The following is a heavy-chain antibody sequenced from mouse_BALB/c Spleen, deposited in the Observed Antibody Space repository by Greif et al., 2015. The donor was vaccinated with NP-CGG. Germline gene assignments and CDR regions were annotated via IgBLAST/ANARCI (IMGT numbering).Heavy chain of an antibody. CDR3: ARRTGTEAMDY. Sequence: QVQLKQSGPELVKPGASVKISCKASGYTFTDYYINWVKQKPGQGLEWIGWIYPGSGNTKYNEKFKGEATLTVDTSSSTAYMQLSSLTSEDTAVYFCARRTGTEAMDYWGQGTSVTVSS. CDR2: IYPGSGNT. CDR1: GYTFTDYY. V-gene: IGHV1-84*02. D-gene: IGHD4-1*01. J-gene: IGHJ4*01.